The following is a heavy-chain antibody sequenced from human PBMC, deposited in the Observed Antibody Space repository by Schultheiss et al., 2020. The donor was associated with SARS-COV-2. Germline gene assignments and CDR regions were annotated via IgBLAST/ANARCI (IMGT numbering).Heavy chain of an antibody. V-gene: IGHV4-59*12. CDR3: ARGRTNLVVPAAMAYYYYGMDV. J-gene: IGHJ6*02. Sequence: SETLSLTCTVSGGSISSYYWGWIRQPPGKGLEWIGYIYYSGSTNYNPSLESRVTISVDTSKNQFSLKLTSVTAADTAVYYCARGRTNLVVPAAMAYYYYGMDVWGQGTTVTVSS. CDR1: GGSISSYY. D-gene: IGHD2-2*01. CDR2: IYYSGST.